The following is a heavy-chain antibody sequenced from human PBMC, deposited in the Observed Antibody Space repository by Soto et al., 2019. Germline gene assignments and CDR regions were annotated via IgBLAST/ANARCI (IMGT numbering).Heavy chain of an antibody. D-gene: IGHD3-3*01. J-gene: IGHJ6*02. V-gene: IGHV4-4*02. CDR2: IYHSGST. Sequence: PSETLSLTGAVSGGSISSSNWWSWVRQPPGKGLEWIGEIYHSGSTNYNPSLKSRVTISVEKSKNQFSLKLSSVNAADTAVYYCAREFGSTIFGVNYGIDVWGQGTTVT. CDR1: GGSISSSNW. CDR3: AREFGSTIFGVNYGIDV.